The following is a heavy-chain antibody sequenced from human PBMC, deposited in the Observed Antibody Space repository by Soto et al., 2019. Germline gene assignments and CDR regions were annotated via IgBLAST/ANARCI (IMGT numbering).Heavy chain of an antibody. CDR1: GYTFTGYY. J-gene: IGHJ4*02. CDR2: INPNSGGT. D-gene: IGHD2-15*01. V-gene: IGHV1-2*02. Sequence: GSSVKVSCKASGYTFTGYYMHWVRQAPGQGLEWMGWINPNSGGTNYAQKFQGRVTMTRDTSISTAYMELSRLRSDDTAVYYCARGYCSGGSCYPAFDYWGQGTLVTVSS. CDR3: ARGYCSGGSCYPAFDY.